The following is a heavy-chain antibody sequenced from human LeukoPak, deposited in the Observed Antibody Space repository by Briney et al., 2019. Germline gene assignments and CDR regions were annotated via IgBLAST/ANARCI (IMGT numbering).Heavy chain of an antibody. CDR2: IWYDGSNK. J-gene: IGHJ4*02. CDR1: GFTFSSYG. V-gene: IGHV3-33*01. CDR3: VRDGGSGVDY. Sequence: GGSLRLSCAASGFTFSSYGMHWVRQAPGKGLEWVAVIWYDGSNKYYADSVKGRFSVSRDDSKNTLYLQMNSLRAEDTAVYFCVRDGGSGVDYWGQGTLVTVSS. D-gene: IGHD6-25*01.